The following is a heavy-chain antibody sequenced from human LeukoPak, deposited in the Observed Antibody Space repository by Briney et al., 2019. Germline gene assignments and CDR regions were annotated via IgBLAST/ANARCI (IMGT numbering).Heavy chain of an antibody. J-gene: IGHJ4*02. V-gene: IGHV3-74*01. CDR3: VSFYETY. CDR1: GFTFSSYS. Sequence: GGSLRLSCAASGFTFSSYSMNWVRQAPGKGLVWVSHINSDGSWTSYADSVKGRFTISKDNAKYTVYLQMNSLRAEDTAVYYCVSFYETYWGRGTLVTVSS. CDR2: INSDGSWT. D-gene: IGHD2/OR15-2a*01.